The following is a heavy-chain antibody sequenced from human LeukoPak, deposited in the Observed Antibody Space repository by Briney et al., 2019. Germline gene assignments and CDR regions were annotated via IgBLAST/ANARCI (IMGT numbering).Heavy chain of an antibody. CDR3: ARAYCGGDCYSGFDY. Sequence: SVKVSCKASGYTFTRHYMHWARQAPGQGLEWMGRIIPILGIANYAQKFQGRVTITADKSTSTAYMELSSLRSEDTAVYYCARAYCGGDCYSGFDYWGQGTLVTVSS. J-gene: IGHJ4*02. D-gene: IGHD2-21*02. CDR1: GYTFTRHY. CDR2: IIPILGIA. V-gene: IGHV1-69*04.